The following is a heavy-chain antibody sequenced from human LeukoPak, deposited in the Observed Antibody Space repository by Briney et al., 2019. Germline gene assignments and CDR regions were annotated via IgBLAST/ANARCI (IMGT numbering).Heavy chain of an antibody. Sequence: PGGSLRLSCAASGFTVSSNYMSWVRQAPGKGLEWVSVIYSGGSTYYADSVKGRFTISRDNSKNTLYLQMNSLRAEDTAVDYCVRDVHSSSWYNSFDPWGQGTLVTVSS. CDR1: GFTVSSNY. J-gene: IGHJ5*02. CDR3: VRDVHSSSWYNSFDP. V-gene: IGHV3-53*01. CDR2: IYSGGST. D-gene: IGHD6-13*01.